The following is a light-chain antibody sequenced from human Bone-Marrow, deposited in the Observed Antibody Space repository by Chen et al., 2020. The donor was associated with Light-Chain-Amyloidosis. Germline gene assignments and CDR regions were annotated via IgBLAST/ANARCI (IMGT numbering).Light chain of an antibody. CDR2: DDS. J-gene: IGLJ3*02. V-gene: IGLV3-21*02. CDR1: NIGSTS. CDR3: QVWDRSRDRPV. Sequence: SSVLTQPPSVSVSPAPTATIARGGNNIGSTSVHWYQQTPGQAPLLVVYDDSDRPSGIPERLSGSNSGNTATLTISRVEAGDEADYYCQVWDRSRDRPVFGGGTKLTVL.